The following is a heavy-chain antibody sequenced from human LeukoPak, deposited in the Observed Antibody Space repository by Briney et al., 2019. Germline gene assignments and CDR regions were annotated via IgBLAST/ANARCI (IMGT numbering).Heavy chain of an antibody. V-gene: IGHV3-74*01. Sequence: GGSLRLSCAASGFTFSSYWMHWVRQAPGKWPVWVSRINSDGSSTSYADSVKGRFTISRDNAKNTLYLQMNSLRAEDTAVYYCLTGGYWGQGTLVTVSS. CDR2: INSDGSST. J-gene: IGHJ4*02. CDR1: GFTFSSYW. D-gene: IGHD2-15*01. CDR3: LTGGY.